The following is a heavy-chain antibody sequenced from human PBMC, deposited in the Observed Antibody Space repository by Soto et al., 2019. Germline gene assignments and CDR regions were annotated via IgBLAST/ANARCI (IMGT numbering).Heavy chain of an antibody. CDR2: IKSKTDGGTT. V-gene: IGHV3-15*01. CDR3: TTGGLKWLRSRPYYCYYYGMDV. D-gene: IGHD5-12*01. Sequence: EVQLVESGGGLVKPGGSLRLSCAASGFTFSNAWMSWVRQAPGKGLEWVGRIKSKTDGGTTDYAAPVKGRFTISRDDSKNTLYLQMNSLKTEDTAVYYCTTGGLKWLRSRPYYCYYYGMDVWGQGTTVTVSS. J-gene: IGHJ6*02. CDR1: GFTFSNAW.